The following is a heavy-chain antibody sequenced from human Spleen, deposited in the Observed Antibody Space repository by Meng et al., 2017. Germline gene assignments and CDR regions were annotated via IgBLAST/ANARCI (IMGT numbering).Heavy chain of an antibody. J-gene: IGHJ4*02. D-gene: IGHD3-16*01. CDR1: GFIFNTYG. CDR3: VPRITFYDY. Sequence: EVQLLESGGGLVQPGGSLRLSCVASGFIFNTYGMNWVRQAPGKGLEWVSTVDADGGATYYADSMKGRFTISRDNSKNTLYLQMDSLRVEDTAIYYCVPRITFYDYWGQGTLVTVSS. V-gene: IGHV3-23*01. CDR2: VDADGGAT.